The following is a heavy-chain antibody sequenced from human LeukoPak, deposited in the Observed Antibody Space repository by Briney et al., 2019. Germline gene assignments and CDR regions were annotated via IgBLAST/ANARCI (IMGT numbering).Heavy chain of an antibody. J-gene: IGHJ4*02. CDR3: ARAHPGGSLDY. CDR1: GFTFSSYA. Sequence: GGSLRLSCAASGFTFSSYAMHWVRQAPGKGLEWVALISFDGGNTYYADSVKGRFTISRDNSKNTLDLQMNSLRADDTAVYYCARAHPGGSLDYWGQGALVTVS. V-gene: IGHV3-30-3*01. CDR2: ISFDGGNT. D-gene: IGHD2-15*01.